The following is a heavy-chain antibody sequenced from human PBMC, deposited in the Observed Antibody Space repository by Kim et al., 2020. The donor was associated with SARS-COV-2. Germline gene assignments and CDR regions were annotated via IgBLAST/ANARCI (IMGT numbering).Heavy chain of an antibody. CDR2: IYHSGST. CDR1: GVSISSSNW. D-gene: IGHD3-10*01. CDR3: ARAWSRPGYYYGSGSYYNDY. J-gene: IGHJ4*02. V-gene: IGHV4-4*02. Sequence: SETLSLTCAVSGVSISSSNWWSWVRQPPGKGLEWIGEIYHSGSTNYNPSLKSRVTISVDKSKNQFSLKLSSVTAADTAVYYCARAWSRPGYYYGSGSYYNDYWGQGTLVTVSS.